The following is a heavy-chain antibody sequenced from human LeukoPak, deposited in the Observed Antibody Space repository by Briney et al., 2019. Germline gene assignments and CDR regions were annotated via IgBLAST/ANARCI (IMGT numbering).Heavy chain of an antibody. J-gene: IGHJ4*02. CDR3: ARDQDGLDY. CDR2: IYPRDAST. CDR1: GYTFTSNY. V-gene: IGHV1-46*01. Sequence: ASVKLSCKASGYTFTSNYIHWVRQAPGQGLEWMGMIYPRDASTSYAQKCQGRVTLTRDTSTRTVHMEPSGLGSEDTAEYYGARDQDGLDYWGQGTLVPVSS.